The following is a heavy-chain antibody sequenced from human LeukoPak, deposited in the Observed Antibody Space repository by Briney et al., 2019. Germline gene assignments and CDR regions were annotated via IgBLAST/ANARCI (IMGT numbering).Heavy chain of an antibody. CDR3: ARHVVVAATFDFFNY. V-gene: IGHV1-2*02. D-gene: IGHD2-15*01. J-gene: IGHJ4*02. CDR2: INPNSGGT. CDR1: GYTFTGYY. Sequence: ASVKVSCKASGYTFTGYYMHWVRQAPGQGLEWMGWINPNSGGTNYAQKFQGRVTMTRDTSISTAYMELSRLRSDDTAVYYCARHVVVAATFDFFNYWGQGTLVTVSS.